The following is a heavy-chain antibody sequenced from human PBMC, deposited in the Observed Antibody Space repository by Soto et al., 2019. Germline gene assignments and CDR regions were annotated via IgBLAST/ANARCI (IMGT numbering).Heavy chain of an antibody. J-gene: IGHJ3*02. V-gene: IGHV1-69*01. Sequence: QVQLVQSGAEVKKPGSSVKVSCKASGGTFSSYAISWVRQAPGQGVEWMGGIMPIFGTANYAQKFQGRVTNTADESTSTGYMELSSLRSEDTAVYYCASPIRLTGTTGAFAIWGQGTMVTVSS. CDR3: ASPIRLTGTTGAFAI. CDR2: IMPIFGTA. D-gene: IGHD1-7*01. CDR1: GGTFSSYA.